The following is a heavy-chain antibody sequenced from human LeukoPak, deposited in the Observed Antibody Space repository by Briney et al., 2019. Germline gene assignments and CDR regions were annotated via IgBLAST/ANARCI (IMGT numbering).Heavy chain of an antibody. D-gene: IGHD3-22*01. J-gene: IGHJ4*02. CDR1: GFTFSSYE. CDR3: ARGRADYYDSSTLGY. V-gene: IGHV3-48*03. CDR2: ISSSGSTI. Sequence: QSGGSLRLSCAASGFTFSSYEMNWVRQAPGKGLEWVSYISSSGSTIYYADSVKGRFTISRDNAKNSLYLQTNSLRAEDTAVYYCARGRADYYDSSTLGYWGQGTLVTVSS.